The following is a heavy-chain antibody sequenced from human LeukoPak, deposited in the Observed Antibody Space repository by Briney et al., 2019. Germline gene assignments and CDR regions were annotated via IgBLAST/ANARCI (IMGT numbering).Heavy chain of an antibody. CDR3: ARDALAAGYRLEWYYFDY. CDR2: ISSSSSYI. V-gene: IGHV3-21*01. CDR1: GFTFSTYT. J-gene: IGHJ4*02. D-gene: IGHD2-2*01. Sequence: PGGSLRLSCAASGFTFSTYTMNWVRQAPGKGLEWVSSISSSSSYIYHADSVKGRFTISRDNAKNSLYLQMNSLRAEDTAVYYCARDALAAGYRLEWYYFDYWGQGTLVTVSP.